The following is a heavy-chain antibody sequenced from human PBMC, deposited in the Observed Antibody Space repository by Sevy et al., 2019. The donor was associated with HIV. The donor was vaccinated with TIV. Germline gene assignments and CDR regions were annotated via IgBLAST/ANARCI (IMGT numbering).Heavy chain of an antibody. CDR3: ARPRFLEWLSSAAFDI. V-gene: IGHV3-30*04. Sequence: GGSLRLSCTASGFVFSSYAMHWVRQAPGKVLEWVAFIAYDGSNKNYADSVKGRFTLSRDNSKNTLYLQMSSLGAEDTAVYYCARPRFLEWLSSAAFDIWGQGTMVTVSS. D-gene: IGHD3-3*01. CDR2: IAYDGSNK. J-gene: IGHJ3*02. CDR1: GFVFSSYA.